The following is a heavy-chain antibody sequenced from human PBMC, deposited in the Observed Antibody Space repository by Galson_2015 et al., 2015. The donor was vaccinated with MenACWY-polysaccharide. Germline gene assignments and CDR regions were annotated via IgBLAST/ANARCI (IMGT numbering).Heavy chain of an antibody. J-gene: IGHJ6*03. CDR2: IKQDGSEK. D-gene: IGHD3-3*01. CDR1: GFTFSSYW. CDR3: ARVPYDFWSGYSSSYMDV. Sequence: SLRLSCAASGFTFSSYWMSWVRQAPGEGLEWVANIKQDGSEKYYVDSVKGRFTISRDNAKNSLYLQMNSLRAEDTAVYYCARVPYDFWSGYSSSYMDVWGKGTTVTVSS. V-gene: IGHV3-7*01.